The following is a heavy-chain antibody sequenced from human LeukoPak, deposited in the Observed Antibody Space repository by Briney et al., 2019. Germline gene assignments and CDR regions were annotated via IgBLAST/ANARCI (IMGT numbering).Heavy chain of an antibody. CDR2: IYDGGTT. Sequence: SQTLSLTCSVSGASITCAYNYWSWIRQPAGEGLEWIGRIYDGGTTDYNPSLGGRVTMSLDTSDNEFSLRLRYVTAADTAVYYCARNGAVTSFDYWGQGILVTVS. CDR1: GASITCAYNY. J-gene: IGHJ4*02. D-gene: IGHD3-3*01. V-gene: IGHV4-61*02. CDR3: ARNGAVTSFDY.